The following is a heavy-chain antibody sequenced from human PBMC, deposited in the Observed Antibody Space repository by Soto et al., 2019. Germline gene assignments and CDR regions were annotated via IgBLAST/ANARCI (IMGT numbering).Heavy chain of an antibody. J-gene: IGHJ3*02. D-gene: IGHD2-15*01. CDR1: GFTFRSYA. Sequence: QVQLVESGGGVVLPGGSLRLSCAASGFTFRSYAMYWVRQSPGKGLEWVAVISYDGSKRHYADSVKGRCSISRDTVENTVYLQMNSLRAEDTAVYYCARDADMVVVIPATGGGSLDIWGQGTMVNVSA. CDR3: ARDADMVVVIPATGGGSLDI. V-gene: IGHV3-30-3*01. CDR2: ISYDGSKR.